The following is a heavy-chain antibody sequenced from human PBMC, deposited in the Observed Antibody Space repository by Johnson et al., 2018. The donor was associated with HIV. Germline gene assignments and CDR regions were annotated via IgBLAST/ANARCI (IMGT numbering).Heavy chain of an antibody. D-gene: IGHD3-16*01. Sequence: VQLVESGGGLVQPGGSLRLSYAASGFTFSSYAMSWVRQAPGKGLEWVSTISGSGGSTYYADSVKGRFTISRDNSKNTLYLQLNSLRDEDTAVYYCANAIGGHDAFDIWGQGTMVTVSS. J-gene: IGHJ3*02. CDR3: ANAIGGHDAFDI. CDR1: GFTFSSYA. CDR2: ISGSGGST. V-gene: IGHV3-23*04.